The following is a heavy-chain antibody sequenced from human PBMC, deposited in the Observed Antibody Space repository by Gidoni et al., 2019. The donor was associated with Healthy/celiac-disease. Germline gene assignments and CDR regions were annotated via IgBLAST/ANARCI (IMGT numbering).Heavy chain of an antibody. CDR2: IYSGCST. CDR1: GFTVSSNY. Sequence: EVQLVESGGGLVQPGGSLRLSCAASGFTVSSNYMSWVRQAPGKGLEWCSVIYSGCSTYYADSVKGRFTISRDNSKNTLYLQMNSLRAEDTAVYYCARVLTRRGGGFDPWGQGTLVTVSS. CDR3: ARVLTRRGGGFDP. V-gene: IGHV3-66*02. D-gene: IGHD3-10*01. J-gene: IGHJ5*02.